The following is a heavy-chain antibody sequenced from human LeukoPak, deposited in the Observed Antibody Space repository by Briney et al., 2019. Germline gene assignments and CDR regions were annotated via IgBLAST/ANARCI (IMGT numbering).Heavy chain of an antibody. Sequence: GGSPRLSCAASGFPFTSYTMSWVRQAPGKGLEWVSAVSGGGGSTYYADSVKGRFTISRDNSNNTLFLQMNSLRAEDTALYYCAKDRGGPTGFDSWGQGTLVTVSS. CDR3: AKDRGGPTGFDS. V-gene: IGHV3-23*01. J-gene: IGHJ4*02. D-gene: IGHD3-16*01. CDR2: VSGGGGST. CDR1: GFPFTSYT.